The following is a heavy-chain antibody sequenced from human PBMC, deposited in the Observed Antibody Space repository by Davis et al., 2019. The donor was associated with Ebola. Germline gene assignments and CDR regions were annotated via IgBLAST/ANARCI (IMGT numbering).Heavy chain of an antibody. D-gene: IGHD4-11*01. CDR2: ISGSGGST. J-gene: IGHJ4*02. CDR1: GFTFSSYA. Sequence: PGGSLRLSCAASGFTFSSYAMSWVRQAPGKGLEWVSAISGSGGSTYYADSVKGRFTISRDNSKNTLYLQMNSLRAEDTAVYYCAKPYDYSNYEWSAARRYYLDYWGQGTLVTVSS. CDR3: AKPYDYSNYEWSAARRYYLDY. V-gene: IGHV3-23*01.